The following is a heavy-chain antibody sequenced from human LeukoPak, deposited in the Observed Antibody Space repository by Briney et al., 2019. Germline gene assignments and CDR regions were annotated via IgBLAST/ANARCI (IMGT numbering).Heavy chain of an antibody. CDR1: GFTFSSYS. Sequence: PGGSLRLSCAASGFTFSSYSMNWVRQAPGKGLEWVSSISSSSSYIYYADSVKGRFTISRDNAKNSLYLQMNSLRAEDTAVYYCARDLDYGGNSAGLHFDYWGQGTLVTVSS. CDR3: ARDLDYGGNSAGLHFDY. CDR2: ISSSSSYI. D-gene: IGHD4-23*01. J-gene: IGHJ4*02. V-gene: IGHV3-21*01.